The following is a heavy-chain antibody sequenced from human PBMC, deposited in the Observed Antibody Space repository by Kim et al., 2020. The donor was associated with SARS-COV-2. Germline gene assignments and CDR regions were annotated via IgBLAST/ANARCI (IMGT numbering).Heavy chain of an antibody. J-gene: IGHJ6*02. CDR2: ISSSGSTI. Sequence: GGSLRLSCAASGFTFSSYEMNWVRQAPGKGLEWVSYISSSGSTIYYADSVKGRFTISRDNAKNSLYLQMNSLRAEDTAVYYCARDYYDSSGYYYYYYYGMDVWGPGTTVTVSS. D-gene: IGHD3-22*01. CDR3: ARDYYDSSGYYYYYYYGMDV. CDR1: GFTFSSYE. V-gene: IGHV3-48*03.